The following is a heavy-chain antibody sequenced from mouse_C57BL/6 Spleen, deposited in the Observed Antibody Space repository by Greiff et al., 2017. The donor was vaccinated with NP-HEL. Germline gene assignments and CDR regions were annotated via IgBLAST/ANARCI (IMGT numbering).Heavy chain of an antibody. Sequence: QVQLQQPGAELVMPGASVKLSCKASGYTFTSYWMHWVKQRPGQGLEWIGEIDPSDSYTNYNQKFKGKSTLTVDKSSSTAYMQLRSLTSEDSAVYYCARVGITRAWFAYWGQGTLVTVSA. CDR3: ARVGITRAWFAY. V-gene: IGHV1-69*01. D-gene: IGHD2-4*01. J-gene: IGHJ3*01. CDR1: GYTFTSYW. CDR2: IDPSDSYT.